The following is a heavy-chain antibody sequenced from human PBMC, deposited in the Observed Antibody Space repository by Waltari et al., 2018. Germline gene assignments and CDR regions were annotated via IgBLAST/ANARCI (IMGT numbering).Heavy chain of an antibody. CDR3: ARDGLGGSWGYWYFDL. D-gene: IGHD1-26*01. CDR2: IYTGGST. J-gene: IGHJ2*01. CDR1: GGSISSGSYY. V-gene: IGHV4-61*02. Sequence: QVQLQESGPGLVKPSQTLSLTCTVSGGSISSGSYYWSWIRQPAGKGLEWICRIYTGGSTNYNPSLKSRCIIPVDTSNNQFSLKLSSVTAVDTAVYYCARDGLGGSWGYWYFDLWGRGTLVTVSS.